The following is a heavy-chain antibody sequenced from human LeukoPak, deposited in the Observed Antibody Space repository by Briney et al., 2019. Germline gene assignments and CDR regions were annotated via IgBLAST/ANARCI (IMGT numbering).Heavy chain of an antibody. J-gene: IGHJ4*02. CDR2: ISGSGGST. CDR3: AGVSKYYYDSSGYFDY. Sequence: GGSLRLSCAASGFTFSSYAMSWVRQAPGKGLEWASAISGSGGSTYYADSVKGRFTISRDNSKNTLYLQMNSLRAEDTAVYYCAGVSKYYYDSSGYFDYWGQGTLVTVSS. CDR1: GFTFSSYA. V-gene: IGHV3-23*01. D-gene: IGHD3-22*01.